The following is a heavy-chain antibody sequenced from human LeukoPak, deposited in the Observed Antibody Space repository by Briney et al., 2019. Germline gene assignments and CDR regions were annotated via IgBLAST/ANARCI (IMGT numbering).Heavy chain of an antibody. CDR1: TFSFSEYP. J-gene: IGHJ4*02. V-gene: IGHV3-23*01. D-gene: IGHD3-10*01. CDR3: ARVRGGDYYASGGHFDY. Sequence: GGSLRLSCAASTFSFSEYPMGWVRQAPGKGLEWVSGISAGGDGTYYADPVKGRFTISRDNSKNTLFLQMDSLRAEDTAVYYCARVRGGDYYASGGHFDYWGQGTLVTVSS. CDR2: ISAGGDGT.